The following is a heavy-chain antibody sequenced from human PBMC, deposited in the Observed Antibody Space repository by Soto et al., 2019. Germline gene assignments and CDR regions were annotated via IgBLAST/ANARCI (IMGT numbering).Heavy chain of an antibody. CDR3: ANGVEVIPVGGYGMEV. CDR2: ISGSGGST. CDR1: VFTFSSYS. D-gene: IGHD1-26*01. J-gene: IGHJ6*01. V-gene: IGHV3-23*01. Sequence: VGSLRLSCASSVFTFSSYSMSWVRHAPGKGLEWVSAISGSGGSTYYADSVKGRFTISRDNSKNTLYLQMNSLRAEDTAVYYCANGVEVIPVGGYGMEVWGQGTLVTVSS.